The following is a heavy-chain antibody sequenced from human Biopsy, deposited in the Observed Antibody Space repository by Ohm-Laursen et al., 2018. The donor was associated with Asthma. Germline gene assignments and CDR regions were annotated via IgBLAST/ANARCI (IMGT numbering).Heavy chain of an antibody. CDR1: GGSFSGYY. CDR3: ARAGQCSSTSCYNPGWFDP. V-gene: IGHV4-34*01. Sequence: PPGTLSLTCAVYGGSFSGYYWSWIRQPPGKGLEWIGEIHHSGSTNYNPSLKSRVTISVDTSKNQFSLKLSSVTAADTAVYYCARAGQCSSTSCYNPGWFDPWGQGTLVTVSS. D-gene: IGHD2-2*01. J-gene: IGHJ5*02. CDR2: IHHSGST.